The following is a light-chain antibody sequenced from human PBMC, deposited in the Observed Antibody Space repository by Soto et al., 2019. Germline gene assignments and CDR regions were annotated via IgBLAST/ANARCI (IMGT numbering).Light chain of an antibody. CDR3: AAWDDSLSGPV. V-gene: IGLV1-44*01. CDR1: SSNIGSNT. CDR2: WTN. J-gene: IGLJ2*01. Sequence: QLVLTQPPSASGTPGQRATISCSGSSSNIGSNTVNWYQQLPGTAPKLLIYWTNQRPSGVPDRFSGSKSGTSASLAISGLQSEDEADYYCAAWDDSLSGPVFGGGTKLTVL.